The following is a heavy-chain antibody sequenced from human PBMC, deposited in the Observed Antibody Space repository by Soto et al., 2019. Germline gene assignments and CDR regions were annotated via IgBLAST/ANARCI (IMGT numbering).Heavy chain of an antibody. CDR3: AKDESIAAAPFDP. J-gene: IGHJ5*02. D-gene: IGHD6-13*01. Sequence: EVLLFESGGGLVQPGGSLRLSCAASGFTFSNYAMAWVRQAPGRGPEWVSSINDRGVSTYYADSVKGRFTISRDNSKNTLYLQMNGLRVEDTAVYYCAKDESIAAAPFDPWGQGTLVTVSS. V-gene: IGHV3-23*01. CDR1: GFTFSNYA. CDR2: INDRGVST.